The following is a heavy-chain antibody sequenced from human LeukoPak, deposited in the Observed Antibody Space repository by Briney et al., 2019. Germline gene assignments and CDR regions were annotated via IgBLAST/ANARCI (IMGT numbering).Heavy chain of an antibody. D-gene: IGHD6-13*01. J-gene: IGHJ3*01. Sequence: GGSLRLSCAASGFTLSSYAMSWVRQAPGKGLEWVSAISGSGGSTYYADSVKGRFTISRDNSKNTLYLQMNSLRAEDAAVYYCAKDRRDSSSWYNAFDLWGQGTLVTVSS. CDR3: AKDRRDSSSWYNAFDL. CDR1: GFTLSSYA. V-gene: IGHV3-23*01. CDR2: ISGSGGST.